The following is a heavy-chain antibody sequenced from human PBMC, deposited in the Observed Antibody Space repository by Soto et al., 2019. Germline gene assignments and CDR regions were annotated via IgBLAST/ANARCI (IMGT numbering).Heavy chain of an antibody. CDR2: ISAYNGNT. CDR3: ARDRIAAAGLYFDY. J-gene: IGHJ4*02. V-gene: IGHV1-18*01. D-gene: IGHD6-13*01. CDR1: GYTFTSYG. Sequence: ASVKVSCKASGYTFTSYGISWVRQAPGQGLEWMGRISAYNGNTNYAQKLQGRVTMTTDTSTSTAYMELRSLRSDDTAVYYCARDRIAAAGLYFDYWGQGTLVTSPQ.